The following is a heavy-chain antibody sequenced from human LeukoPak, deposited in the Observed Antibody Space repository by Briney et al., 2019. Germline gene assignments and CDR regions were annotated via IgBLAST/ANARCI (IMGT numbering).Heavy chain of an antibody. CDR2: IYYSGST. CDR1: GGSISSYY. D-gene: IGHD2-2*01. CDR3: ARSIVVVPAASTFDY. J-gene: IGHJ4*02. V-gene: IGHV4-59*12. Sequence: SETLSLTCTVSGGSISSYYWSWIRQPPGKGLEWIGYIYYSGSTNYNPSLKSRVTISVDTSKNQFSLKLSSVTAADTAVYYCARSIVVVPAASTFDYWGQGPLVTVSS.